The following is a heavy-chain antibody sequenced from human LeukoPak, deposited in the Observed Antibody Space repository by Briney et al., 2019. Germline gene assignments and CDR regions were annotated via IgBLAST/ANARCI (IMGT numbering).Heavy chain of an antibody. CDR2: ILYDGSNK. V-gene: IGHV3-30*14. D-gene: IGHD2-15*01. CDR1: GFTFSRYA. Sequence: GGSLRLSCAASGFTFSRYAMHWVRQAPGKGLEWVAVILYDGSNKYYADSVKGRFTISRDNSKNTLYLQMNSLRAEDTAVYYCASSVGYCSGGSCYAVDYWGQGTLVTVSS. CDR3: ASSVGYCSGGSCYAVDY. J-gene: IGHJ4*02.